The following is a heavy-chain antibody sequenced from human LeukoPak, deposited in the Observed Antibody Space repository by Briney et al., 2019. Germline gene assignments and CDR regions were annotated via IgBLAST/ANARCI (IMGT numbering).Heavy chain of an antibody. CDR1: GFTFSSYS. Sequence: GGSLRLSCAASGFTFSSYSMNWVRQAPGKGLEWVSSISSSSSYIYYADSVKGRFTISRDNAKNSLYLQMNSLGAEDTAVYYCARSYYDYVWGSYPDYWGQGTLVTVSS. V-gene: IGHV3-21*01. CDR2: ISSSSSYI. CDR3: ARSYYDYVWGSYPDY. D-gene: IGHD3-16*01. J-gene: IGHJ4*02.